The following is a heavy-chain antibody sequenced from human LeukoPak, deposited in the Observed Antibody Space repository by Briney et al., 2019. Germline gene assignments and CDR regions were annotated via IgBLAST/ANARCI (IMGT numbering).Heavy chain of an antibody. CDR2: IYYSGST. Sequence: KSSETLSLTCTVSGGSISSYYWSWIRQPPGKGLEWIGYIYYSGSTNYNPSLKSRVTISVDTSKNQFSLKLSSVTAADTAVYYCARHGAIKYDILTGLYGMDVWGQGTTVTVSS. J-gene: IGHJ6*02. D-gene: IGHD3-9*01. CDR1: GGSISSYY. CDR3: ARHGAIKYDILTGLYGMDV. V-gene: IGHV4-59*08.